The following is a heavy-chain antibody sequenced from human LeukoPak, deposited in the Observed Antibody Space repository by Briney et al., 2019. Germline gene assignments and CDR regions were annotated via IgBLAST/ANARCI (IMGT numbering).Heavy chain of an antibody. J-gene: IGHJ4*02. CDR3: AGYYSHTSGGFDY. CDR2: ISSSSSTI. CDR1: GFAFSSCG. D-gene: IGHD3-22*01. Sequence: GGSLRLSCAASGFAFSSCGLNWVRQAPGKGLEWVSYISSSSSTIYYADSMKGRFTISRDNAKNSLYLQMNSLRDEDTAVYYCAGYYSHTSGGFDYWGQGTLATVSS. V-gene: IGHV3-48*02.